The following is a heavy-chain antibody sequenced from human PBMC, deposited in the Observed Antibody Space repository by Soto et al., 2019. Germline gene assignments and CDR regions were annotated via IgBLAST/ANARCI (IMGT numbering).Heavy chain of an antibody. V-gene: IGHV4-30-4*01. CDR3: ARRMPIDSYPFDY. D-gene: IGHD2-2*01. CDR1: GGSISSGDYF. Sequence: QVQLQESGPGLVKFSQTLSLTCTVSGGSISSGDYFWSWIRQPPGKGLVWIGYIYSTGSTYYNPSLKSRVTISVETSKNQFSLKLNSVTAADTAVYYCARRMPIDSYPFDYWGQGSLVTVSS. J-gene: IGHJ4*02. CDR2: IYSTGST.